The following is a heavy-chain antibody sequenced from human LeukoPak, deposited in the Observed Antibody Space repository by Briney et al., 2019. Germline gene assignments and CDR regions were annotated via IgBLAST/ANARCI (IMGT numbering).Heavy chain of an antibody. Sequence: SETLSLTCTVSGGSISSYYWSWIRQPPGKGLEWIGYIYYTGCTNYNPSLKSRVTISMDTSKNQFSLKLSSVTAADTAVYYCATSRRSEGVEYWGQGTLVTVSS. CDR1: GGSISSYY. CDR2: IYYTGCT. CDR3: ATSRRSEGVEY. V-gene: IGHV4-59*08. J-gene: IGHJ4*02. D-gene: IGHD3-16*01.